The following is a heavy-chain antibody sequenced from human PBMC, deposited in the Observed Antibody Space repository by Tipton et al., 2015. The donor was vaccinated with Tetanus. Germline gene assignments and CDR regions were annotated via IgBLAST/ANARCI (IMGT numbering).Heavy chain of an antibody. V-gene: IGHV2-26*01. CDR2: IFSNDET. D-gene: IGHD5-12*01. CDR3: ARISEIGATAFSWGFFDC. CDR1: GFSLNNARMG. J-gene: IGHJ4*02. Sequence: LVKPTQTLTLTCTVSGFSLNNARMGVSWIRQSPGRALEWLAHIFSNDETSYSTSLKNRLTISRDTSKSQVVLTMTNMDPVDTGTYCCARISEIGATAFSWGFFDCWGQGTLVTVSS.